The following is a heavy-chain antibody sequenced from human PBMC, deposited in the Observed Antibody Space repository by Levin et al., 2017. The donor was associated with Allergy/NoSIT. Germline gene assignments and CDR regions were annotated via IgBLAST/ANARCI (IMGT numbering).Heavy chain of an antibody. Sequence: GASVKVSCKASGGTFSSYAISWVRQAPGQGLEWMGGIIPIFGTANYAQKFQGRVTITADESTSTAYMELSSLRSEDTAVYYCARDSKDFWSGYSNWYFDLWGRGTLVTVSS. V-gene: IGHV1-69*13. CDR3: ARDSKDFWSGYSNWYFDL. CDR1: GGTFSSYA. D-gene: IGHD3-3*01. J-gene: IGHJ2*01. CDR2: IIPIFGTA.